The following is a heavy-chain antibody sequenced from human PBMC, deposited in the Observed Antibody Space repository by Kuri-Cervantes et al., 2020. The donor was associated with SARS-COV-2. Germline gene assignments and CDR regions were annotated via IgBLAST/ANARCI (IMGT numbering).Heavy chain of an antibody. D-gene: IGHD2-21*01. CDR1: GFTFSSYS. CDR3: ARVAGEGPIYYYYMDV. V-gene: IGHV3-21*01. J-gene: IGHJ6*03. Sequence: GGSLRLSCAASGFTFSSYSMNWVRQAPGEGLEWVSSISSSSSYIYYADSVKGRFTISRDNAKNSLFLQVNSLRVEDTAVYYCARVAGEGPIYYYYMDVWGKGTTVTVSS. CDR2: ISSSSSYI.